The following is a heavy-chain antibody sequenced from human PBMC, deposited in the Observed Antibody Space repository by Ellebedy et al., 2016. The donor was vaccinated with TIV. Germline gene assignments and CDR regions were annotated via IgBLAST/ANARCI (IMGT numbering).Heavy chain of an antibody. CDR1: GFTFSSFW. CDR2: INQGGSET. Sequence: GESLTISCAASGFTFSSFWMSWVRQAPGKGLEWVATINQGGSETYYVDSVKGRFTISRDNSKNSLYLQRNSLRADDTALYDCASAARGSGAYESFWGQGALVTVSS. D-gene: IGHD5-12*01. J-gene: IGHJ4*02. V-gene: IGHV3-7*01. CDR3: ASAARGSGAYESF.